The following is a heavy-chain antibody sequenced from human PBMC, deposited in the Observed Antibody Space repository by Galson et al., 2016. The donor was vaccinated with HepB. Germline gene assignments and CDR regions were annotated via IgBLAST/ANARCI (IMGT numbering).Heavy chain of an antibody. CDR1: GYTFTNYW. V-gene: IGHV5-51*01. J-gene: IGHJ3*02. D-gene: IGHD5-24*01. CDR3: VRRVQGRWRSSVGDTFDI. Sequence: QSGAEVKKPGESLKISCKGSGYTFTNYWIGWVRQMPGKGLEWMGLIYPGDSDTRYSPSFQGQVTISADKSISTAYLQWSSLKASDTAMYYCVRRVQGRWRSSVGDTFDIWGQGTMVTVSS. CDR2: IYPGDSDT.